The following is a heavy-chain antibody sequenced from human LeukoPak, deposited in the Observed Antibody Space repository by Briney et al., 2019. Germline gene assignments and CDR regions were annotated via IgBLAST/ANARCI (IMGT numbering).Heavy chain of an antibody. CDR1: GGFISSYY. CDR2: IHYSGST. D-gene: IGHD2-2*02. V-gene: IGHV4-59*01. CDR3: AGTYTYYYYYYMDV. Sequence: SETLSLTCTVSGGFISSYYWSWIRQAPGKGLEWIAYIHYSGSTNYNPSLKSRVTISVDTSKNQFSLKLSSVTAADTAVYYCAGTYTYYYYYYMDVWGKGTTVTISS. J-gene: IGHJ6*03.